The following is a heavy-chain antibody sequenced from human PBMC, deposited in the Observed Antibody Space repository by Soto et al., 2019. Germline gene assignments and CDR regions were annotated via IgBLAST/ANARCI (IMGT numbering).Heavy chain of an antibody. CDR1: GGSISSGDYY. J-gene: IGHJ4*02. V-gene: IGHV4-30-4*01. CDR3: VRGSLVHGYTDY. Sequence: SETLSLTCTVSGGSISSGDYYWSWIRQPPGRGLEWIGYIYYSGSTYYNPSLKSRVTISVDTSKNQFSLKLSSVTAADTAVYYCVRGSLVHGYTDYWGQGTLVTVSS. D-gene: IGHD5-12*01. CDR2: IYYSGST.